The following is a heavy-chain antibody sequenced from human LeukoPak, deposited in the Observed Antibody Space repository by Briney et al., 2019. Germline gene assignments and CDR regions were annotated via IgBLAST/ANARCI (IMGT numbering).Heavy chain of an antibody. V-gene: IGHV3-23*01. CDR2: ISSSGGST. Sequence: PGGSLRLSCAASGFTFSSYAMSWVRQAAGKGLEWFSAISSSGGSTYYADSVKGRFTISRDNSKNTLYLQMNSLGAEETAVYYCAKPWSSGSYRDAFDIWGQGTMVTVSS. J-gene: IGHJ3*02. CDR1: GFTFSSYA. D-gene: IGHD1-26*01. CDR3: AKPWSSGSYRDAFDI.